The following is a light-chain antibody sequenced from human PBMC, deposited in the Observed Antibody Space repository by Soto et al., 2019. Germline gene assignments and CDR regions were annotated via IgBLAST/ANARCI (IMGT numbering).Light chain of an antibody. V-gene: IGKV1-39*01. CDR2: GAS. CDR3: QQSYNSPLT. J-gene: IGKJ4*01. CDR1: QNIAKY. Sequence: DIQMTQSPSSLSASIGDRVTITCRASQNIAKYLTWFQQKAGKAPKLLIYGASSLQIGVSSRFSGSGSGTDFALPISDLQPEDLASYYCQQSYNSPLTFGGGTKVEIK.